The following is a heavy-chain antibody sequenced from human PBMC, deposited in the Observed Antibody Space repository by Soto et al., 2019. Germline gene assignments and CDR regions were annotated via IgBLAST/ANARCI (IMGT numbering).Heavy chain of an antibody. Sequence: HPGGSLRLSCAASGFTFSRYAMHWVRQAPGKGLEYVSAISSNGGSTYYANSVKGRFTISRDNSKNTLYLQMGSLRAEDMAVYYCARDGGSYYLDYWGQGTLVTVSS. J-gene: IGHJ4*02. CDR3: ARDGGSYYLDY. D-gene: IGHD1-26*01. CDR2: ISSNGGST. CDR1: GFTFSRYA. V-gene: IGHV3-64*01.